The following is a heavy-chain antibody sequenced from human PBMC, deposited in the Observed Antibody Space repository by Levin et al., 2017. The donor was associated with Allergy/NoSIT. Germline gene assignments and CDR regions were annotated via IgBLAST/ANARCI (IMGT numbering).Heavy chain of an antibody. D-gene: IGHD3-3*01. CDR3: ARAVEIFDFWSGPANY. CDR2: ISSSGSTI. J-gene: IGHJ4*02. Sequence: GESLKISCAASGFTFSDYYMSWIRQAPGKGLEWVSYISSSGSTIYYADSVKGRFTISRDNAKNSLYLQMNSLRAEDTAVYYCARAVEIFDFWSGPANYWGQGTLVTVSS. CDR1: GFTFSDYY. V-gene: IGHV3-11*01.